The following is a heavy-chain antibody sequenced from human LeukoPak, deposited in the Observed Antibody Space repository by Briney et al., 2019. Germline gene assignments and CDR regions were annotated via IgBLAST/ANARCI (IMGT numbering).Heavy chain of an antibody. J-gene: IGHJ4*02. CDR1: GFTSSSYW. V-gene: IGHV3-7*01. Sequence: GGSLRLSCAASGFTSSSYWMSWVRQAPGKGLEGVANIKQDGSEKYYVAHVKGRFTISRDNAKTSLYLQMNSLRAEETAVYYCARDRGSSGWYEFASWGQGTLVTVSS. D-gene: IGHD6-19*01. CDR3: ARDRGSSGWYEFAS. CDR2: IKQDGSEK.